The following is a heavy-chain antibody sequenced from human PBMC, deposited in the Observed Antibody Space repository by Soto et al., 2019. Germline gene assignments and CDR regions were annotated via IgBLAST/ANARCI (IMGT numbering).Heavy chain of an antibody. V-gene: IGHV4-59*01. CDR3: TGAYYDINGYSLDP. D-gene: IGHD3-22*01. CDR2: IYYTGST. Sequence: PSETLSLTCTVSGGSMSSSYYWTWIRQSPGKGLEWIGYIYYTGSTNYNPSLQGRVIISVDTAKNQFSLRLSSVTAADTAVYYCTGAYYDINGYSLDPWGQGTSVTVSS. J-gene: IGHJ5*02. CDR1: GGSMSSSYY.